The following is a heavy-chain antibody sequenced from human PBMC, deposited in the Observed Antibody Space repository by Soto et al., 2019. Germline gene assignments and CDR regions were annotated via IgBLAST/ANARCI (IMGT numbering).Heavy chain of an antibody. J-gene: IGHJ4*02. V-gene: IGHV5-10-1*01. Sequence: PGESLKISCQGSGYTFTGHWISWVRQMPGKGLEWMGRIDPSDSYTDYSPTVQGHVTMSADKSINTAYLQWSSLQASDTAVYYCTRHTGYDSRLEDWGQGTLVTVSS. D-gene: IGHD5-12*01. CDR3: TRHTGYDSRLED. CDR2: IDPSDSYT. CDR1: GYTFTGHW.